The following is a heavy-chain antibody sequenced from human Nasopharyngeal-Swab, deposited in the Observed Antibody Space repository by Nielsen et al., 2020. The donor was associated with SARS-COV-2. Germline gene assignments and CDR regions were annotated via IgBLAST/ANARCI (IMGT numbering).Heavy chain of an antibody. CDR3: ARVPFRSGWLGLDY. V-gene: IGHV1-69*10. Sequence: SVKVSCQASGGTFDNYILNWVRLAPGQGPEWVGGILPMLGIPNYAQNFQGRVTITVDRSTSTAYMELSSLKSEDTAVYYCARVPFRSGWLGLDYWGQGTLVTVSS. D-gene: IGHD6-19*01. J-gene: IGHJ4*02. CDR2: ILPMLGIP. CDR1: GGTFDNYI.